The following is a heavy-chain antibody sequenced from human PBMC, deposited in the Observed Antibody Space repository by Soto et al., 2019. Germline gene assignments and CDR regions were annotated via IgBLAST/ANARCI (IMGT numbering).Heavy chain of an antibody. Sequence: KTSETLSFTCIVSGGSINSYHWSRIRHFPEKGLERTAYTSYPWRTNYNLSFQMRVTISIDTSKNQVYLKMTSITAAANSAYYCPRGSHAGFIPYLDPWGQGTLVTVSS. D-gene: IGHD3-16*01. J-gene: IGHJ5*02. CDR3: PRGSHAGFIPYLDP. CDR1: GGSINSYH. CDR2: TSYPWRT. V-gene: IGHV4-59*01.